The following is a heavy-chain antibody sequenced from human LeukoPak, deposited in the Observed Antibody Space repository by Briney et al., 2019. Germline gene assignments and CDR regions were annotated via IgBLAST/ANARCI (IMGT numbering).Heavy chain of an antibody. D-gene: IGHD3-3*01. CDR1: SDFFSGYY. J-gene: IGHJ4*02. CDR2: INDSGTT. CDR3: ATDSDFWSGYASDY. Sequence: PSETLSLTCGVSSDFFSGYYWGWIRQPPGKGLEWIGDINDSGTTKYNPTLKSRVTISVDTSKNQFSLKLSSVTAADTAVYYCATDSDFWSGYASDYWGQGTLVTVSS. V-gene: IGHV4-34*01.